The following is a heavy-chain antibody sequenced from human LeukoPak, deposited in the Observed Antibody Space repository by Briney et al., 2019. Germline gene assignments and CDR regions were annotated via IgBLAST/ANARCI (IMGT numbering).Heavy chain of an antibody. J-gene: IGHJ3*02. V-gene: IGHV3-21*01. Sequence: GGSLRLSCAASGFTFSSYSMNWVRQAPGKGLEWVSSISSSSSYIYYADSVKGRFTISRDNAKNSLYLQMNSLRAEDTAVYYCARGSYYYDSTRGAFDIWGQGTMVTVSS. D-gene: IGHD3-22*01. CDR1: GFTFSSYS. CDR3: ARGSYYYDSTRGAFDI. CDR2: ISSSSSYI.